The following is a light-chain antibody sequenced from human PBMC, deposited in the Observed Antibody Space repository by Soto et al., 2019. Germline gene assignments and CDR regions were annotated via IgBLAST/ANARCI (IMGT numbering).Light chain of an antibody. J-gene: IGKJ1*01. CDR2: DAS. V-gene: IGKV1-5*01. CDR1: QSISSW. Sequence: DIQMTQSPSSLSASVGDRVTITCRASQSISSWVAWYQQKPGKAPKLLIYDASTLESGVPSRFSGSGAGTKFTLTISSLQPDDFATYYCHQYNDYLWTFGQGTKVDIK. CDR3: HQYNDYLWT.